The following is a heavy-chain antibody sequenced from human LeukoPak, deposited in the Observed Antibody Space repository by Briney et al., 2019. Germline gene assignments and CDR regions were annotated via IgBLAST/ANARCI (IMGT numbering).Heavy chain of an antibody. CDR3: ARMYGSGSYPGY. CDR1: GGSFSGYY. J-gene: IGHJ4*02. CDR2: INHSGST. V-gene: IGHV4-34*01. D-gene: IGHD3-10*01. Sequence: PSETLSLTCAVYGGSFSGYYWSWIRQPPGKGLEWIGEINHSGSTNYNPSLKTRVTISVDTSKNQLSLKLSSVTAADTAVYYCARMYGSGSYPGYWGQGTLVTVSS.